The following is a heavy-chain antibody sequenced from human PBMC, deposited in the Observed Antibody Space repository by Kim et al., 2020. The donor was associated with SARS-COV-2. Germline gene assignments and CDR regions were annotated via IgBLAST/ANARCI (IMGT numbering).Heavy chain of an antibody. Sequence: SETLSLTCTVSGGSISSYYWSWIRQPPGKGLEWIGYIYYSGSTNYNPSLKSRVTISVDTSKNQFSLKLSSVTAADTAVYYCARMATADAVDIWGHGTMVT. V-gene: IGHV4-59*01. CDR3: ARMATADAVDI. J-gene: IGHJ3*02. D-gene: IGHD5-18*01. CDR2: IYYSGST. CDR1: GGSISSYY.